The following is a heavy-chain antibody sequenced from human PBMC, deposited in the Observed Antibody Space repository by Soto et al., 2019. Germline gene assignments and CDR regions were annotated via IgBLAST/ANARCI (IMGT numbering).Heavy chain of an antibody. CDR3: ARDDVLAATRIVDY. V-gene: IGHV1-69*08. Sequence: QVQLVQSGAEVKKPGSSVKVSCKASGGTFSSYTISWVRQAPGQGLEWMGRIIPILGIANYAQKFQGRVTITADKSTSTAYMELSSLRSEDTAVYYCARDDVLAATRIVDYWGQGTLVTVSS. CDR2: IIPILGIA. J-gene: IGHJ4*02. D-gene: IGHD2-15*01. CDR1: GGTFSSYT.